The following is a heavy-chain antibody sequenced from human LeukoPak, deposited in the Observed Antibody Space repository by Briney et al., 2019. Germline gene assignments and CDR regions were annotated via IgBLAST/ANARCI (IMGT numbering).Heavy chain of an antibody. CDR3: ARAYGIAVAGTVAADY. CDR1: GFTFSSYS. J-gene: IGHJ4*02. V-gene: IGHV3-21*01. D-gene: IGHD6-19*01. Sequence: GGSLRLSCAASGFTFSSYSMNCVRQAPGKGLEWVSSISSSSSYIYYADSVKGRFTISRDNAKNSLYLQMNSLRAEDTAVYYCARAYGIAVAGTVAADYWGQGTLVTVSS. CDR2: ISSSSSYI.